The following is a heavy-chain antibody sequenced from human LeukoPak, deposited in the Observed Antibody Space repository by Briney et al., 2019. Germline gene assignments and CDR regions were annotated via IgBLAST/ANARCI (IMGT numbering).Heavy chain of an antibody. Sequence: GGSLRLSCAASGFTFSSYSMNWVRQAPGKGLEWVSDISSSGSTIYYADSVKGRFTISRDNAKNSLYLHMNSLRAEDTAVYYCARDFPPSHYSSGWYWSRTGRRRDYYFDYWGQGTLVTVSS. J-gene: IGHJ4*02. CDR2: ISSSGSTI. CDR3: ARDFPPSHYSSGWYWSRTGRRRDYYFDY. CDR1: GFTFSSYS. D-gene: IGHD6-19*01. V-gene: IGHV3-48*04.